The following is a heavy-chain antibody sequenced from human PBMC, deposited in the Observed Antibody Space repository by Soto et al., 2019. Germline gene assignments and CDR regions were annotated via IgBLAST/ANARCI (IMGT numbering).Heavy chain of an antibody. CDR3: ASGIVGATSYGMDV. D-gene: IGHD1-26*01. Sequence: PGGSLRLSCAASGFTFSAFGMNWVRQAPGKGLEWVAVISYEGSNKYYADSVKGRFTISRDNSKNTLYLQMNSLRAEDTALYYCASGIVGATSYGMDVWGQGTTVTVS. V-gene: IGHV3-30*03. J-gene: IGHJ6*02. CDR2: ISYEGSNK. CDR1: GFTFSAFG.